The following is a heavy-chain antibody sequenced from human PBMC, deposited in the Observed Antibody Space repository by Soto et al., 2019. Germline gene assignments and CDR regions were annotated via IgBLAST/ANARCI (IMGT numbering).Heavy chain of an antibody. CDR3: ARGSGIVALRGELDDVNYYY. J-gene: IGHJ4*02. Sequence: QVQLQQWGAGLVKPSETLSLSCAVYGQSFSGNSWAWIRQPPGKGLEWIGEINESGSTYYNPSLKRRVHISTDTSNNQFSLKLSSVSAADTATYFCARGSGIVALRGELDDVNYYYWCQGTLVNVSS. CDR1: GQSFSGNS. CDR2: INESGST. V-gene: IGHV4-34*01. D-gene: IGHD1-1*01.